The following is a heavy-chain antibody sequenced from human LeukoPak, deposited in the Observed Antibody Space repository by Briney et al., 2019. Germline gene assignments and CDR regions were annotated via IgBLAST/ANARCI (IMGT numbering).Heavy chain of an antibody. CDR3: ARSPNYYYYMDV. CDR1: GYTFTSYD. Sequence: ASVKVSCEASGYTFTSYDISWVRQATGQGLEWMGWMNPNSGNTGYAQKFQGRVTMTRNTSISTAYMELSSLRSEDTAVYYCARSPNYYYYMDVWGKGTTVTVSS. CDR2: MNPNSGNT. J-gene: IGHJ6*03. V-gene: IGHV1-8*01.